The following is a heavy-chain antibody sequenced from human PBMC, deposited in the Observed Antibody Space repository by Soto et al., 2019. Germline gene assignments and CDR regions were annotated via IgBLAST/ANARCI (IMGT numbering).Heavy chain of an antibody. Sequence: GGSLRLSCAASGFTFSNSAMRWVRQIPGRGLEWVSGITNSGGSTYYADSVKGRFTVSRDNSKNTLYLQMSSLRAEDTAIYYCAKDLRYSISWGQGTVVTVSS. CDR3: AKDLRYSIS. V-gene: IGHV3-23*01. D-gene: IGHD6-13*01. CDR2: ITNSGGST. J-gene: IGHJ4*02. CDR1: GFTFSNSA.